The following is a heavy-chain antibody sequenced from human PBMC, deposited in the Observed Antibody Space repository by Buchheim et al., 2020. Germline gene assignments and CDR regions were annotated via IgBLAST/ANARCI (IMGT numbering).Heavy chain of an antibody. CDR1: GFTFSGYW. CDR2: IKQDGSEK. V-gene: IGHV3-7*01. CDR3: ARVKRKRLVTLGYYGMDV. D-gene: IGHD3-9*01. Sequence: EVQLVESGGGLVQPGGSLRLSCAASGFTFSGYWMSWVRQAPGKGLEWVANIKQDGSEKYYVDSVKGRFTISRDNAKNSLYLQMNSLRAEDTAVYYCARVKRKRLVTLGYYGMDVWGQGTT. J-gene: IGHJ6*02.